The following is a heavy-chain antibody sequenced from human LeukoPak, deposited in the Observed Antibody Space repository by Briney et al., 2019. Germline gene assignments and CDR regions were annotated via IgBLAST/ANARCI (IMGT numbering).Heavy chain of an antibody. CDR3: ARHQLLGDYSDY. CDR2: IYYSGST. J-gene: IGHJ4*02. Sequence: PSETLSLTCTVSGGSISSSSYSWGWLRQPPGKGLEWIGSIYYSGSTYYNPSLKSRVTISVYTSKNQFSLKLSSVTAADTAVYYCARHQLLGDYSDYWGQGTLVTVSS. V-gene: IGHV4-39*01. D-gene: IGHD1-7*01. CDR1: GGSISSSSYS.